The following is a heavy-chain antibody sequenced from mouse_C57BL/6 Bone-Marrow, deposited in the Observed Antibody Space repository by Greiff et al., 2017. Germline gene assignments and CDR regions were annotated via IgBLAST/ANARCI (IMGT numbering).Heavy chain of an antibody. J-gene: IGHJ3*01. CDR2: IYPRSGNT. V-gene: IGHV1-81*01. D-gene: IGHD1-1*01. CDR1: GYTFTSYG. CDR3: ARGLLLRCGTFFAY. Sequence: QVQLKESGAELARPGASVTLSCKASGYTFTSYGISWVKQRTGQGLEWIGEIYPRSGNTYYNEKFKGKATLTADKSSSTAYMELRSLTSEYSAVYFCARGLLLRCGTFFAYWCRGTLVTVSA.